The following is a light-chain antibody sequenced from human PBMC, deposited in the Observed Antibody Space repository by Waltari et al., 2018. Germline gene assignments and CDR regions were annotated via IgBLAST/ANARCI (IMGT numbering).Light chain of an antibody. J-gene: IGLJ1*01. V-gene: IGLV1-44*01. CDR3: AAWDDSLNGRSV. CDR1: SSNIGRNT. Sequence: QSVLTQPPSASGTPGPRVTISCSGSSSNIGRNTVHWYQQLPGTAPKLLIYNNNQRPSGVPDRFSGSKSGTSASLVISGLQSDDEADYYCAAWDDSLNGRSVFGTGTEVTVL. CDR2: NNN.